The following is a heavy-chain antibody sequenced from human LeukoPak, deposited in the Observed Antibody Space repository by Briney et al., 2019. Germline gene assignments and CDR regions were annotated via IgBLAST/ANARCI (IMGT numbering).Heavy chain of an antibody. Sequence: VASVTVSCTASGYTFSDYNIHWVRQAPGQGLEWVGRIISNSGGTNNAQNFQDRVTMTRDTSISTAFMELRRLRSDDTAVYYCARGHNYGYEYWGQGTLVTVSS. CDR3: ARGHNYGYEY. D-gene: IGHD5-18*01. V-gene: IGHV1-2*06. CDR1: GYTFSDYN. CDR2: IISNSGGT. J-gene: IGHJ4*02.